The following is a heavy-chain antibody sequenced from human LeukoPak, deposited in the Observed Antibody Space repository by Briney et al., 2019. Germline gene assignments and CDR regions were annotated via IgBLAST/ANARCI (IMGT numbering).Heavy chain of an antibody. CDR3: ARYVWGSYPTFEDY. J-gene: IGHJ4*02. D-gene: IGHD3-16*02. V-gene: IGHV4-59*01. Sequence: PSETLSLTCTVSGGSISSYYWNWIRQPPGKGLEWIGYIYYSGSTNYNTPLKSRLTISVDTSKNQFSLKLSSVTAAVTAVYYCARYVWGSYPTFEDYWGQGTLVTVSS. CDR2: IYYSGST. CDR1: GGSISSYY.